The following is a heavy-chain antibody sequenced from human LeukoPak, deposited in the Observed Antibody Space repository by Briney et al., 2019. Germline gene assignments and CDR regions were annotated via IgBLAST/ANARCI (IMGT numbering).Heavy chain of an antibody. J-gene: IGHJ4*02. CDR2: ISYDGSNK. CDR1: GFTFSSYA. D-gene: IGHD5-24*01. Sequence: PGGSLRLSCAASGFTFSSYAMHWVRQAPGKGLEWVTIISYDGSNKYYADSVKGRFTISRDNSKNTLYLQMNSLRAEDMAVYYCARSLGRDVYNFDYWGQGTLVTVSS. CDR3: ARSLGRDVYNFDY. V-gene: IGHV3-30-3*01.